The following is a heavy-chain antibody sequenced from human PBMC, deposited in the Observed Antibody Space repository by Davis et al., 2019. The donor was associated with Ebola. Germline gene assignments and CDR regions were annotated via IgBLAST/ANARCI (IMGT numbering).Heavy chain of an antibody. CDR3: AKQRGVGAIDYDY. CDR2: VRSHGSDD. V-gene: IGHV3-30*02. Sequence: GESLKISCAASGLIFNNYWMSWIRRAPGKGLEWVAFVRSHGSDDHYADSVKGRFTISRDNSKNTLYLQMNSLRADDTAVYYCAKQRGVGAIDYDYWGRGTVVTVSS. D-gene: IGHD1-26*01. J-gene: IGHJ4*02. CDR1: GLIFNNYW.